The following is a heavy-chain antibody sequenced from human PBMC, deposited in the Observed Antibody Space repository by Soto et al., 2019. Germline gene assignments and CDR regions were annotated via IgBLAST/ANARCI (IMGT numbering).Heavy chain of an antibody. D-gene: IGHD3-3*01. V-gene: IGHV3-23*01. CDR2: ISGSGGST. CDR1: GFTFSSYA. Sequence: GGSLRLSCAASGFTFSSYAMNWVRQAPGKGLEWVSGISGSGGSTYYADSVKGRFTISRDNSNNTLYLQMNSLRAEDTAVYYCARAGVGYYDFWSRYYTVAFDIWGQATIVTVSS. J-gene: IGHJ3*02. CDR3: ARAGVGYYDFWSRYYTVAFDI.